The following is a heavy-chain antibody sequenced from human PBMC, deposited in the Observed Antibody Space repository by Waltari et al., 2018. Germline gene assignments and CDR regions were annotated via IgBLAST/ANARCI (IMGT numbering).Heavy chain of an antibody. CDR1: GFTVSSNY. J-gene: IGHJ4*02. Sequence: EVQLVESGGGLIQPGGSLRLSCAASGFTVSSNYMNWVRQAPGKGCEWVSVSHSGGTTYYADSVKGRFTTSRDNAKNTLYLQMTRLTAEDTAVYYCARATYSYGSGSYPFDYWGQGTLVTVSS. CDR2: SHSGGTT. D-gene: IGHD3-10*01. V-gene: IGHV3-53*01. CDR3: ARATYSYGSGSYPFDY.